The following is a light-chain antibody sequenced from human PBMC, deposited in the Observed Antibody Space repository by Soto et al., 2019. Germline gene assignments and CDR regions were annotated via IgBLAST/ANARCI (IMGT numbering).Light chain of an antibody. CDR3: QQRSNWHTLT. J-gene: IGKJ4*01. CDR1: QSVSSY. V-gene: IGKV3-11*01. Sequence: EIVLTQSPATLSLSPGERATLSCRASQSVSSYLAWYQQKPGQAPRLLIYDASNGATGIPARFSGSGSGTDFTLTISSLEPEDFAVYYCQQRSNWHTLTFGGGTKVEIK. CDR2: DAS.